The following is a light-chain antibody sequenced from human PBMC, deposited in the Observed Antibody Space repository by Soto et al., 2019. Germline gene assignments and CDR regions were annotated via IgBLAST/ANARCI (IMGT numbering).Light chain of an antibody. V-gene: IGLV2-14*01. CDR2: EVS. J-gene: IGLJ2*01. CDR3: SSYTSSSTV. CDR1: SSDVGGYNY. Sequence: QSALTQPASVSGSPGQSITISCTGTSSDVGGYNYVSWYQQHPGKAPKLMIYEVSNRPSGVSNRFSGSKSGNTASLTSSGLQAEDEADYYCSSYTSSSTVFGGGTKLTVL.